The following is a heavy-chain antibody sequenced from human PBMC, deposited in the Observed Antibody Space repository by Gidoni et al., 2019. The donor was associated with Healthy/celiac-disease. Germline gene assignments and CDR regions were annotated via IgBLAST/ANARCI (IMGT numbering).Heavy chain of an antibody. Sequence: EVQLLESGGGLVQPGGSLRLSCAASGFTFSSYAMSWVRQAPGKGLEWVSAISGSGGSTYYADSVKGRFTISRDNSKNTLYLQMNSLRAEDTAVYYCAKAASPHIVVVTAILYGMDVWGQGTTVTVSS. D-gene: IGHD2-21*02. CDR3: AKAASPHIVVVTAILYGMDV. CDR2: ISGSGGST. CDR1: GFTFSSYA. J-gene: IGHJ6*02. V-gene: IGHV3-23*01.